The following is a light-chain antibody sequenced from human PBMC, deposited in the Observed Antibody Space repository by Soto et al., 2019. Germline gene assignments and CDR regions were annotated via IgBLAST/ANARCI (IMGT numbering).Light chain of an antibody. J-gene: IGKJ2*01. Sequence: DIQMTQSPSTLSASVGDRVTITCRASQSIGTWLAWYQQKPGKAPKLLIYDASSLESGVPSRFSGSGSGTVFSLTISSLRPEDFATYFCQQYHSYPYTFGQGTKLEI. CDR3: QQYHSYPYT. V-gene: IGKV1-5*01. CDR2: DAS. CDR1: QSIGTW.